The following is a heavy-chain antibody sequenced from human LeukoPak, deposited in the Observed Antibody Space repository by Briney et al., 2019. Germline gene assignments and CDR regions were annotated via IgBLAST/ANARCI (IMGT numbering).Heavy chain of an antibody. J-gene: IGHJ5*02. CDR1: GYTFFNSG. D-gene: IGHD2-2*03. V-gene: IGHV1-18*01. Sequence: WASVKVSCKASGYTFFNSGITWVRQAPGQGPEWIGWVSTYTGNTNYAEKLQGRVTMTTDISTDTAYMELRSLISDDTAVYYCGRDEDIPTYPNWIDTWGQGTLVTVSS. CDR2: VSTYTGNT. CDR3: GRDEDIPTYPNWIDT.